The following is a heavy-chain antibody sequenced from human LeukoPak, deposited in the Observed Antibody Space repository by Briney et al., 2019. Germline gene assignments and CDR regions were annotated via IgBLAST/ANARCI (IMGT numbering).Heavy chain of an antibody. CDR1: GYTFTKYT. J-gene: IGHJ5*02. CDR3: ARDSGTEEGWFDP. Sequence: ASVKVSCKASGYTFTKYTIHWVRQAPGQRLQWMGWIIAGNGNPRYSQNFQGRVTFTRDTSATTAYMELSSLKFEDTAVYYCARDSGTEEGWFDPWGQATLVTVSS. V-gene: IGHV1-3*01. CDR2: IIAGNGNP.